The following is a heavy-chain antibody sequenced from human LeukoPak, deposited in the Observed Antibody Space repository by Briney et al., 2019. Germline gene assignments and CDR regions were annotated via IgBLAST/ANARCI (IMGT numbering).Heavy chain of an antibody. CDR2: ISYDGRNK. D-gene: IGHD5-12*01. J-gene: IGHJ4*02. CDR1: GFTFGSYG. Sequence: GRSLRLSCAASGFTFGSYGMHWVRQAPGKGLEWVAVISYDGRNKYYADSVKGRFIISRDDSTKTLHLQMNSLRAEDTAVYYCAKGGVATVDYLDYWGQGTLVTVSS. V-gene: IGHV3-30*18. CDR3: AKGGVATVDYLDY.